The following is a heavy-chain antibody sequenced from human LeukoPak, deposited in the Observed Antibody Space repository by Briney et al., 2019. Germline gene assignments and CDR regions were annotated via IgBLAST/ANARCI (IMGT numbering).Heavy chain of an antibody. CDR3: ARDSADCSGGSCYSAEYFQH. V-gene: IGHV1-18*01. J-gene: IGHJ1*01. CDR2: INAYNGNT. Sequence: WASVKVSCKASGYTFNNYGISWVRQAPGQGLEWMGRINAYNGNTNYAQKVQGRVTMTTDTSTSTAYMELRNLTSDDTAVYYCARDSADCSGGSCYSAEYFQHWGQGTLVTVSS. CDR1: GYTFNNYG. D-gene: IGHD2-15*01.